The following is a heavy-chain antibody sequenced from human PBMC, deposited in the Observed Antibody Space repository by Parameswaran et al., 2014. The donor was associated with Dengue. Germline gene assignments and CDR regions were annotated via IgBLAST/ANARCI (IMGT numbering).Heavy chain of an antibody. Sequence: WVRQAPGQGLEWMGWINPNSGGTNYAQKFQGRVTMTRDTSISTAYMELSRLRSDDTAVYYCARGGLGRYRGESVPDYWGQGTLVTVSS. D-gene: IGHD3-10*01. V-gene: IGHV1-2*02. CDR2: INPNSGGT. CDR3: ARGGLGRYRGESVPDY. J-gene: IGHJ4*02.